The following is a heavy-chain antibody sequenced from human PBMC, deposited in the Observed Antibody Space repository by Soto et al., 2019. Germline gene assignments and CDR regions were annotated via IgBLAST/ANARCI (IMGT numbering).Heavy chain of an antibody. CDR2: IGGSGGST. CDR1: GFTFSSYA. J-gene: IGHJ6*02. V-gene: IGHV3-23*01. CDR3: AKGVVSSGWYENPQDV. Sequence: EVQLLESGGGLVQPGGSLRLSCAASGFTFSSYAMSWVRQAPGKGLEWVSAIGGSGGSTYYADSVKGRFTISRDNSKNTLYLQMNSLRAEDTAVYYCAKGVVSSGWYENPQDVWGQGTTVTVSS. D-gene: IGHD6-19*01.